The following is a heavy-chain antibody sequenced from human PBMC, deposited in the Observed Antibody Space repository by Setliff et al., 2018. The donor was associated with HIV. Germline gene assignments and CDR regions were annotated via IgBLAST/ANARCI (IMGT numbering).Heavy chain of an antibody. CDR1: GFTFGGYA. J-gene: IGHJ1*01. CDR3: TTTYGDYVFAEYFQH. D-gene: IGHD4-17*01. V-gene: IGHV3-73*01. CDR2: IRSKANSYAT. Sequence: PGGSLRLSCTGSGFTFGGYAVGWVRQAPGEGLEWVGRIRSKANSYATAYAASVKGRFTISRDDSKNTAYLQMNSLKTEDTAVYYCTTTYGDYVFAEYFQHWGQGTLVTVSS.